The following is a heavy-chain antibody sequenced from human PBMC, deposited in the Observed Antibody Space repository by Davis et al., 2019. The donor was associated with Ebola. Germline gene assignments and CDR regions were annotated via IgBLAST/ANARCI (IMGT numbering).Heavy chain of an antibody. D-gene: IGHD2/OR15-2a*01. J-gene: IGHJ6*04. V-gene: IGHV3-21*04. CDR2: ISSDSDYI. CDR3: TKVLSSYLDFYYGMGV. CDR1: GFTFSTHS. Sequence: GESLKISCAASGFTFSTHSMSWVRQAPGKALEWVSSISSDSDYIYYADSVKGRFTISRDNSKNTLYLQMNSLRAEDTAVYYCTKVLSSYLDFYYGMGVWGKGTTVTVSS.